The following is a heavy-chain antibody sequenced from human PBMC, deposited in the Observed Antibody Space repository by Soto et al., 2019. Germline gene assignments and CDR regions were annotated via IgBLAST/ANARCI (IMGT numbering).Heavy chain of an antibody. D-gene: IGHD6-13*01. V-gene: IGHV1-18*01. Sequence: ASVKVSCKASGYTFTSYGISWVRQAPGQGLEWMGWISAYNGNANYAQKLQGRVTMTTDTSTSTAYMELRSLRSDDTAVYYCARDRIAAAGIYSYYYGMDVWGQGTTVTVSS. J-gene: IGHJ6*02. CDR1: GYTFTSYG. CDR2: ISAYNGNA. CDR3: ARDRIAAAGIYSYYYGMDV.